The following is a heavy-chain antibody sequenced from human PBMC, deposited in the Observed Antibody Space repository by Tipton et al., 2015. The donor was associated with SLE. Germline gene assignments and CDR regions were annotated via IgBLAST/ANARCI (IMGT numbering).Heavy chain of an antibody. CDR2: ISSSSSYT. V-gene: IGHV3-11*06. Sequence: GSLRLSCAASGFTFSDYYMSWIRQAPGKGLEWVSSISSSSSYTNYADSVKGRFTISRDNAKNSVYLQMNSLRAADTAVYYCARGGRFLEWLTYWGQGTLVTVSS. CDR3: ARGGRFLEWLTY. J-gene: IGHJ4*02. CDR1: GFTFSDYY. D-gene: IGHD3-3*01.